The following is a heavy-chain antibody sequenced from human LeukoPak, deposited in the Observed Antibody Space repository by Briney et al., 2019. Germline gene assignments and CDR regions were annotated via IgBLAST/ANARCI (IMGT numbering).Heavy chain of an antibody. J-gene: IGHJ3*02. D-gene: IGHD1-26*01. Sequence: GASVKVSCKVSGYTLTKLSIHWVRQAPGKGLQWMGGFDHEDGDAIYAQKFQGRVTMTEDKSIETSYMELSSLRSEDTAVYYCATALEWELLALVAFDIWGQGTMVTVSS. V-gene: IGHV1-24*01. CDR2: FDHEDGDA. CDR1: GYTLTKLS. CDR3: ATALEWELLALVAFDI.